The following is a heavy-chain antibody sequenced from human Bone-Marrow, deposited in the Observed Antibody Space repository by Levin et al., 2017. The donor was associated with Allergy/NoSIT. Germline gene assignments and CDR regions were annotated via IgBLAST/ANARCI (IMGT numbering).Heavy chain of an antibody. CDR2: VNPSGGST. D-gene: IGHD3-22*01. Sequence: ASVKVSCKASGYKFTNYYIHWVRQAPGQGLEWMGGVNPSGGSTNYAQKFQGRVTMTRDTSTSTVYMELTSLRSEDTAVYYCARATFSDDSSTYYFQWFDPWGQGTLVTVSS. J-gene: IGHJ5*02. CDR3: ARATFSDDSSTYYFQWFDP. CDR1: GYKFTNYY. V-gene: IGHV1-46*01.